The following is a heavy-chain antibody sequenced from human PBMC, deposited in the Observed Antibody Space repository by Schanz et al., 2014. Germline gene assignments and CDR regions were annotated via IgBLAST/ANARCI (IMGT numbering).Heavy chain of an antibody. D-gene: IGHD2-2*02. CDR2: VYTSGST. CDR1: GGSISSGSYY. V-gene: IGHV4-61*02. CDR3: ARGGARRFPVVPDAIQGLRGHYYYYYLDV. Sequence: QVQLQESGPGLVKPSQTLSLTCSVSGGSISSGSYYWNWIRQPAGKGLEWIGRVYTSGSTNYNPSHKSRAPLPLDPPKNQFPLKLSSVTAADTAVYYCARGGARRFPVVPDAIQGLRGHYYYYYLDVWGKGTTVTASS. J-gene: IGHJ6*03.